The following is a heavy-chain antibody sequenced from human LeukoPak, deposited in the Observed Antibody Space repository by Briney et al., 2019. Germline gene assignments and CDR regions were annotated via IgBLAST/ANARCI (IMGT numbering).Heavy chain of an antibody. CDR1: GFIFSSYG. V-gene: IGHV3-30*02. CDR2: IRYDGSNK. CDR3: ARGGTYDI. Sequence: GGSLRLSCAASGFIFSSYGMHWVRQAPGKGLEWVAFIRYDGSNKFYAASVKGRFTISRDNAKKSLYLQMNSLRGEDTAVYYCARGGTYDIWGQGTRVTVSS. J-gene: IGHJ3*02.